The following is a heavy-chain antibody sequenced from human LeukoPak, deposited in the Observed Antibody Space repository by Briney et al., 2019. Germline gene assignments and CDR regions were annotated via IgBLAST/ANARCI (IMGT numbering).Heavy chain of an antibody. CDR1: GFTFSSYG. CDR3: ARNLPKAGIAVAGTSDVLDY. V-gene: IGHV3-33*01. Sequence: GRSLRLSCAASGFTFSSYGMHWVRQAPGKGLEWVGVIWYDGSNKYYADSVKGRFTISRDNSKNTLYLQMYSLRAEDTAVYYCARNLPKAGIAVAGTSDVLDYWGQGTLVTVSS. CDR2: IWYDGSNK. D-gene: IGHD6-19*01. J-gene: IGHJ4*02.